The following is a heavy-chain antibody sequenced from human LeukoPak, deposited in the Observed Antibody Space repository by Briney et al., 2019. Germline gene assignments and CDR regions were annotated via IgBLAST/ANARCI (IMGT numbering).Heavy chain of an antibody. CDR2: ISSSGDPT. V-gene: IGHV3-23*01. CDR1: GFTFSNYA. D-gene: IGHD2-15*01. J-gene: IGHJ4*02. Sequence: GGSLRLSCAASGFTFSNYAMSWVRQAPGKGLQWVSAISSSGDPTYYADSVKGRFTISRDNSKTTLYLQMNSLRAEDTAVYYCALRDIVVVVAATLTSIGFWGQGTLVTVSS. CDR3: ALRDIVVVVAATLTSIGF.